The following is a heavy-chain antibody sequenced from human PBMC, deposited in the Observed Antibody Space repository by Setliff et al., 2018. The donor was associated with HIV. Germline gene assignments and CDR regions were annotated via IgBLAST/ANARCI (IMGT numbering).Heavy chain of an antibody. CDR3: ARDSSSWYPYMDV. Sequence: ASVKVSCKASGGIFSINWVRQAPGQGLEWMGWISPYKGNTNYAQKFQGRVTVTTDTSTSTAYMDLRSLRSDDTAVYYCARDSSSWYPYMDVWGKGTTGTVSS. V-gene: IGHV1-18*01. J-gene: IGHJ6*03. CDR2: ISPYKGNT. CDR1: GGIFS. D-gene: IGHD6-13*01.